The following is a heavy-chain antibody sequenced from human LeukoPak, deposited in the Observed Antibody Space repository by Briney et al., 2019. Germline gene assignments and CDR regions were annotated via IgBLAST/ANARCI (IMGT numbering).Heavy chain of an antibody. CDR3: AADNYVWGSYRHTGTHYFDY. CDR1: GYTLTELS. D-gene: IGHD3-16*02. V-gene: IGHV1-24*01. CDR2: FDPEDGET. Sequence: ASVKVSCKVSGYTLTELSMHWVRQAPGKGLEWMGGFDPEDGETIYAQKFQGRVTMTEDTSTDTAYMELSSLRSEDTAVYYCAADNYVWGSYRHTGTHYFDYWGQGTLVTVSS. J-gene: IGHJ4*02.